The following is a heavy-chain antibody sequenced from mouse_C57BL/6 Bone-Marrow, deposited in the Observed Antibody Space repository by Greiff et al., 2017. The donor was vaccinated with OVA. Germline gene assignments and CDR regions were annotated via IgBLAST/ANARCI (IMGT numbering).Heavy chain of an antibody. CDR3: AREGLLLRLYYFDY. J-gene: IGHJ2*01. V-gene: IGHV1-82*01. CDR1: GYAFSSSW. CDR2: IYPGDGDT. Sequence: VQLQESGPELVKPGASVKISCKASGYAFSSSWMNWVKQRPGKGLEWIGRIYPGDGDTNYNGKFKGKATLTADKSSSTAYMQLSSLTSEDSAVYFCAREGLLLRLYYFDYGGQGTTLTVSS. D-gene: IGHD1-1*01.